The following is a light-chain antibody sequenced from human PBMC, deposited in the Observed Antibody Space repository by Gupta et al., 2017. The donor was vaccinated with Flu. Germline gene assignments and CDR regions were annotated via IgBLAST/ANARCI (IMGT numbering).Light chain of an antibody. Sequence: HSALTQPAPASETPGQSITISCTGTSSDVGGYNYVSWYQQHPGKAPKLMIYEVSNRPSGVSNRFSGSKSGNTASLTISGLQAEDEADYYCSSYTSSSTLVFGGGTKLTVL. CDR1: SSDVGGYNY. CDR2: EVS. CDR3: SSYTSSSTLV. J-gene: IGLJ2*01. V-gene: IGLV2-14*01.